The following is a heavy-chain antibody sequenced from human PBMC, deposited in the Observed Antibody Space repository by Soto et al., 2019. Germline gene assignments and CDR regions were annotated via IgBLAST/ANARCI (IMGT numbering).Heavy chain of an antibody. J-gene: IGHJ4*02. D-gene: IGHD6-19*01. CDR3: ARAVAVPADFDF. CDR1: GYTFTGYA. Sequence: QVQLVQSGAEEKKPGASVKVSCKASGYTFTGYAMHWVRQAPGQRLEWMGWINAGNGNTKYSQKFQARVTITRDTSASTAYMELISLRSEDTAVYYCARAVAVPADFDFWGQGTLVTVSS. V-gene: IGHV1-3*05. CDR2: INAGNGNT.